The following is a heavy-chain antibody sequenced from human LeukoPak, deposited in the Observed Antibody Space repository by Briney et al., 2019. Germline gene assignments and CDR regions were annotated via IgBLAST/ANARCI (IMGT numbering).Heavy chain of an antibody. J-gene: IGHJ4*02. CDR2: IHHTGST. CDR3: ARDRVGPEGSFDY. Sequence: SETLSLTCAVSGGSISSSGYSWSWIRQPPGKGLEWIGYIHHTGSTYYNPSLKGRVTISVDTSKNQFSLKLSSVTAADTAVYYCARDRVGPEGSFDYWGQGTLVTVSS. CDR1: GGSISSSGYS. D-gene: IGHD1-26*01. V-gene: IGHV4-30-2*01.